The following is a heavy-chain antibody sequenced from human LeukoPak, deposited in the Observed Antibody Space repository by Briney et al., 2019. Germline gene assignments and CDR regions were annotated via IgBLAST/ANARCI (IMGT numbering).Heavy chain of an antibody. D-gene: IGHD4-11*01. CDR2: VSAYNGKT. CDR1: NYSFINYG. CDR3: RRFYSNFGDY. V-gene: IGHV1-18*01. Sequence: ASVKVSCKASNYSFINYGIGWVRQAPGQGLEWMGRVSAYNGKTSYAEQFRGRVTMTADTSTATGYMELTGLTSDDTAVYYCRRFYSNFGDYWGQGTRVAVSS. J-gene: IGHJ4*02.